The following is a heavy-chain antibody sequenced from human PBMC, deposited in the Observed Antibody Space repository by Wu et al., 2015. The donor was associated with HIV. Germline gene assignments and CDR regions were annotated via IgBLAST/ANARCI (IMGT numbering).Heavy chain of an antibody. CDR3: ARGRSNVDPHEALDL. J-gene: IGHJ3*01. CDR1: GYPFNNYG. CDR2: ISPNTGGT. V-gene: IGHV1-2*02. D-gene: IGHD3-16*01. Sequence: QVHLVQSGAEVKKPGASVNVSCKTSGYPFNNYGVSWVRQAPGHGLEWMGWISPNTGGTVYAHKFQGRVTMTQDRSISTAYMEMTRLGSDDTAVYYCARGRSNVDPHEALDLWGQGTMVTVSS.